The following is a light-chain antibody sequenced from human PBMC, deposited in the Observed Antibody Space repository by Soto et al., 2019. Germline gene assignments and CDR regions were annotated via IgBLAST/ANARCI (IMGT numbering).Light chain of an antibody. V-gene: IGKV3-11*01. J-gene: IGKJ1*01. CDR2: DVS. CDR3: QQRDNWPWT. CDR1: QSVRSN. Sequence: EIVLTQSPATLSLSPGERATLSCRASQSVRSNLAWYQHKPRQAPRLLIYDVSNSATGIPGRFSGSGFGTDFTLTISNVEPEDFAVDYCQQRDNWPWTFGQGAKVEIE.